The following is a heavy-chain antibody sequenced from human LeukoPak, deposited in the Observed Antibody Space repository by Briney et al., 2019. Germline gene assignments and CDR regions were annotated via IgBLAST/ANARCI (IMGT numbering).Heavy chain of an antibody. CDR1: GYTFTVYY. CDR3: ASPSTARGVVIIGMYAFDI. D-gene: IGHD3-22*01. V-gene: IGHV1-2*02. CDR2: INPNRGGT. J-gene: IGHJ3*02. Sequence: ASVTVSYKASGYTFTVYYMQWVGQAPGQGLEGMGWINPNRGGTNYSQTFQGRVTMTRDTSISTAYMELSRLRSDDTAVYYCASPSTARGVVIIGMYAFDIWGQGTMVTVSS.